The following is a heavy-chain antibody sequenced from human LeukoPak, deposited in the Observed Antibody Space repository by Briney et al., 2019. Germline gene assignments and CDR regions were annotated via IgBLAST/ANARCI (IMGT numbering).Heavy chain of an antibody. D-gene: IGHD2-15*01. V-gene: IGHV3-49*04. CDR3: NRGGGGFDS. CDR2: IRSKVYSGTT. CDR1: GFTFGDFA. J-gene: IGHJ4*02. Sequence: GGSLRLSCTASGFTFGDFAMSWVRQAPGKGLEWVGFIRSKVYSGTTEDAASVNGRFTSSRDESKSITSLQMNSLQTAHPGVYYRNRGGGGFDSWGPGNRVTVSS.